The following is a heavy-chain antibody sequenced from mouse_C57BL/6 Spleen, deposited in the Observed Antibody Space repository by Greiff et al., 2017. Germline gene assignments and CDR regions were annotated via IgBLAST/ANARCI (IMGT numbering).Heavy chain of an antibody. D-gene: IGHD2-12*01. CDR2: IRGCGGNT. CDR1: GFTFSSYT. J-gene: IGHJ2*01. CDR3: ARRAYYSDIDY. Sequence: EVKLMESGGGLVKPGGSLKLSCAASGFTFSSYTMSWVRQTPEKRLEWVATIRGCGGNTYYPDRLKGRFTFSRDKAKTTLYLQISRLRSDDTALYYCARRAYYSDIDYWGQGTTLTVSS. V-gene: IGHV5-9*01.